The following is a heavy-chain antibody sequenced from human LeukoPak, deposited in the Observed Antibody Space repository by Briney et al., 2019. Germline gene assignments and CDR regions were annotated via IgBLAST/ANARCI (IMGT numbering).Heavy chain of an antibody. V-gene: IGHV1-2*02. J-gene: IGHJ6*03. CDR1: GYTFTGYY. D-gene: IGHD6-6*01. Sequence: ASVKVSCKASGYTFTGYYMHWVRQAPGQGLEWMGWINPNSGGTNYAQKLQGRVTMTTDTSTSTAYMELRSLRSDDTAVYYCASSRGYSSSSLGYYYYMDVWGKGTTVTVSS. CDR3: ASSRGYSSSSLGYYYYMDV. CDR2: INPNSGGT.